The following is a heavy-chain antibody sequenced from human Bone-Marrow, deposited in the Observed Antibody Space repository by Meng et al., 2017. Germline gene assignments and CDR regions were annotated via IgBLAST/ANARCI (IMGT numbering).Heavy chain of an antibody. CDR3: TRGDLKTVTGDY. D-gene: IGHD4-11*01. V-gene: IGHV1-2*06. CDR2: INPNSGDT. J-gene: IGHJ4*02. Sequence: ASVKVSCKASGYTFTDNNIHWVRQAPGQGLEWMGRINPNSGDTNYAQNFQGRVTMTRDTSISTAYMELRRLTSDDTAVYYCTRGDLKTVTGDYWGQGTLVTVSS. CDR1: GYTFTDNN.